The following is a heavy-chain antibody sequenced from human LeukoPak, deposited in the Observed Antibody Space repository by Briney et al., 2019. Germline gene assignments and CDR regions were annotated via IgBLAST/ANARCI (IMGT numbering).Heavy chain of an antibody. J-gene: IGHJ4*02. CDR1: GGSISSYY. Sequence: SETLSLTCTVSGGSISSYYWSWIRQPAGKGLEWIGRIYTSGSTNYNPSLKSRVTMSVDTSKNQFSLKLSSVTAADTAVYYCARDTAYDYVWGSYRSPFDYWGQGTLVTVSS. CDR2: IYTSGST. D-gene: IGHD3-16*02. CDR3: ARDTAYDYVWGSYRSPFDY. V-gene: IGHV4-4*07.